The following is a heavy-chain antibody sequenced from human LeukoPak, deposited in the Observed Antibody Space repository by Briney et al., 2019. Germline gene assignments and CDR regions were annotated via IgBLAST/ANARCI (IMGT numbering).Heavy chain of an antibody. CDR1: GFKSDDFA. CDR2: IRSKGFGGTT. CDR3: CSQDYYDGAANEY. D-gene: IGHD3-22*01. Sequence: PGGSLRLSCAASGFKSDDFALTWVRQAPGKGLEWIGFIRSKGFGGTTQYAASVQGRFIISRDDSKSVVYLDMNSLKFEDTAVCYCCSQDYYDGAANEYWGQGTLVTVSS. J-gene: IGHJ4*02. V-gene: IGHV3-49*04.